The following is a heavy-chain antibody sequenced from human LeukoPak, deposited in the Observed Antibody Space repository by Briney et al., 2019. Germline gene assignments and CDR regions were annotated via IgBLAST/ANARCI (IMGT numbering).Heavy chain of an antibody. CDR1: GYTFTSYY. CDR2: INPSGGST. V-gene: IGHV1-46*01. D-gene: IGHD3-9*01. J-gene: IGHJ4*02. Sequence: GASVKVSCKASGYTFTSYYMHWVRQAPGQGLEWMGIINPSGGSTNYAQKFQGRVTITADESTSTAYMELSSLTSENTAVYYCARTARDYNILTGLDYWGQETLVTVSS. CDR3: ARTARDYNILTGLDY.